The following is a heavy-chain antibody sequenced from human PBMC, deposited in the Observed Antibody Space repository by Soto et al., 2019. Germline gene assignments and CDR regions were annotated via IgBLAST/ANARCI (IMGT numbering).Heavy chain of an antibody. CDR1: GYSFTSCW. J-gene: IGHJ6*02. CDR2: IYPGDSDT. V-gene: IGHV5-51*01. CDR3: ARRVLGYCISTSCLDGMDV. Sequence: GESLKISCKGSGYSFTSCWISWVRQMPGKGLEWMGIIYPGDSDTRYSPSFQGQVTISADKSISTAYLQWSSLKASDTAMYYCARRVLGYCISTSCLDGMDVWGQGTTVTVSS. D-gene: IGHD2-2*01.